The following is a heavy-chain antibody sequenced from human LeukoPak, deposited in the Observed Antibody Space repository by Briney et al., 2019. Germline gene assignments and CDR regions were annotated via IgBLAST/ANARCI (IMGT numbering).Heavy chain of an antibody. CDR2: IYYSGST. CDR1: GGSISSHY. CDR3: ARLPIGYLYYFDY. J-gene: IGHJ4*02. D-gene: IGHD5-18*01. Sequence: SETLSLTCTVSGGSISSHYWSWIRQPPGKGLEWIGYIYYSGSTNYNPSLKSRVTISVDTSKNQFSLKLSSVTAADTAVYYCARLPIGYLYYFDYWGQGTLVTVSS. V-gene: IGHV4-59*08.